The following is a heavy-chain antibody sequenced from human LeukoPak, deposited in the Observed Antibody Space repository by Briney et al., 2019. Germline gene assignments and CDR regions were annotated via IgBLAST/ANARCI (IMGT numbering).Heavy chain of an antibody. V-gene: IGHV3-9*01. CDR1: GFTFDDYA. Sequence: PGGSLRLSCAASGFTFDDYAMHWVRQAPGKGLEWVSGICWNSGSIGYADSVKGRFTISRDNAKKSLYLQMNSLRAEDTALYYCAKVWVRGVIKDDAFDIWGQGTMVTVSS. CDR2: ICWNSGSI. CDR3: AKVWVRGVIKDDAFDI. D-gene: IGHD3-10*01. J-gene: IGHJ3*02.